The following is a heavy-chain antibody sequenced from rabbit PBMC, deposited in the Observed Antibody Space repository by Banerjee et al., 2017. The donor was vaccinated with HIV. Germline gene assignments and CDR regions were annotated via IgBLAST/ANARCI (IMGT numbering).Heavy chain of an antibody. CDR1: GFDLSSYY. D-gene: IGHD6-1*01. CDR2: IYTDSGSA. CDR3: ARGTYGYAGYAPNL. J-gene: IGHJ4*01. Sequence: QEQLVESGGGLVQPEGSLTLTCTASGFDLSSYYMCWVRQAPGKGLEWIGCIYTDSGSAYYASWAKGRFTISKTSSTTVTLQITSLTGADTATYFCARGTYGYAGYAPNLWGQGTLVTVS. V-gene: IGHV1S45*01.